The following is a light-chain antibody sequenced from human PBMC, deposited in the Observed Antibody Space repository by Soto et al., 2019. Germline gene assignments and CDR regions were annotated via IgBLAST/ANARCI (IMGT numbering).Light chain of an antibody. CDR2: GNT. V-gene: IGLV1-40*01. J-gene: IGLJ3*02. CDR1: SSNIGAGYD. CDR3: QSFDSSLSGSV. Sequence: QSVLTQPPSVSGAPGQRVTISCTGSSSNIGAGYDVHWYQHLPGTAPKLLIYGNTNRPSGVPDRFSGSKSGTSASLAITGLQADDEADYYCQSFDSSLSGSVFGGGTKLTVL.